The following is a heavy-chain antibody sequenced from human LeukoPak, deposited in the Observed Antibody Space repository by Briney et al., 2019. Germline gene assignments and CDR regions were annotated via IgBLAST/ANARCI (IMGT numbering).Heavy chain of an antibody. Sequence: GGSLRLSCAASGFTFDDYAMHWVRQAPGKGLGWVSGISWNSGSIGYADSVKGRFTISRDNAKNSLYLQMNSLRAEDTALYYCAKDITESGYPQYYFDYWGQGTLVTVSS. CDR3: AKDITESGYPQYYFDY. CDR2: ISWNSGSI. D-gene: IGHD1-14*01. V-gene: IGHV3-9*01. J-gene: IGHJ4*02. CDR1: GFTFDDYA.